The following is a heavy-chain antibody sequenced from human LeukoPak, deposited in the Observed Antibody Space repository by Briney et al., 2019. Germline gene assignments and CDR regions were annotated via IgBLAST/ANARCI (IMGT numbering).Heavy chain of an antibody. D-gene: IGHD7-27*01. J-gene: IGHJ3*02. CDR2: IYYSGST. V-gene: IGHV4-59*01. CDR1: GGSISSYY. CDR3: ARDNWGYMEGDAFDI. Sequence: SETLSLTCTVSGGSISSYYWSWIRQPPGKGLEWIGYIYYSGSTNYNPSLKSRVTISVDTSKNQFSLKLSSVTAADTAVYYCARDNWGYMEGDAFDIWGQGTMVTVSS.